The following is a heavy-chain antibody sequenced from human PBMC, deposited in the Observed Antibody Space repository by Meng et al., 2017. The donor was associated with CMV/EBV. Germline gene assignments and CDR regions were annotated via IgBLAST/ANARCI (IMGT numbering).Heavy chain of an antibody. Sequence: SLKISCAASGFTFDDYAMHWVRQAPGKGLEWVSGISWNSGSIGYADSVKGRFTISRDNSKNTLYLQMNSLRAEDTAVYYCAKDSNCGGDCYSDYYYGMDVWGQGTTVTVSS. D-gene: IGHD2-21*01. CDR3: AKDSNCGGDCYSDYYYGMDV. V-gene: IGHV3-9*01. CDR1: GFTFDDYA. J-gene: IGHJ6*02. CDR2: ISWNSGSI.